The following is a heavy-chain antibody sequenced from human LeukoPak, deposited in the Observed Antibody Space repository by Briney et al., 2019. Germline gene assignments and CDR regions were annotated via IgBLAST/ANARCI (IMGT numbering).Heavy chain of an antibody. V-gene: IGHV4-61*02. CDR3: ARDRSSWTNYYYYYMEV. D-gene: IGHD6-13*01. J-gene: IGHJ6*03. CDR2: IYPSGTT. CDR1: GGSLSSGSYY. Sequence: PSQTLSLTCTVSGGSLSSGSYYWSWIRQPAGKGLEWIGRIYPSGTTNNNPSLNSRATISVDTSKNQFSLKLSSVTAADTAVYYCARDRSSWTNYYYYYMEVWGKGTTVTVSS.